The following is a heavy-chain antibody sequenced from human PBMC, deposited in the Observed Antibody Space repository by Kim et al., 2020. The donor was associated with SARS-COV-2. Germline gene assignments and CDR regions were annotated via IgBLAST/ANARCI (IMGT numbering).Heavy chain of an antibody. CDR2: IGSGGTPI. Sequence: GGSLRLSCAASGFIFSVYEMNWVRQAPGKGLEWVSYIGSGGTPIYYADSVKGRFTISRDNSKKSLFLQMNSLRAEDTAVYYCARVRRTESENYYFLDVWG. J-gene: IGHJ6*01. D-gene: IGHD1-26*01. CDR1: GFIFSVYE. CDR3: ARVRRTESENYYFLDV. V-gene: IGHV3-48*03.